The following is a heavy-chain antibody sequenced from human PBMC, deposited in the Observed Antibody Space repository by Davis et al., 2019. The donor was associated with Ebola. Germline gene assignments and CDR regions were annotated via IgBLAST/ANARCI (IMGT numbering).Heavy chain of an antibody. CDR1: RYTFTRYG. CDR3: ARAVTMVLPSGWFDP. CDR2: ISAYNGNT. J-gene: IGHJ5*02. D-gene: IGHD3-10*01. Sequence: AASVKVSCQASRYTFTRYGISWVPPPPPHPLSFLFWISAYNGNTNDAQNLQGRVTMTTDTSTSTAYMEVRSLRYDDTAVYYCARAVTMVLPSGWFDPWGQGTLVTVSS. V-gene: IGHV1-18*01.